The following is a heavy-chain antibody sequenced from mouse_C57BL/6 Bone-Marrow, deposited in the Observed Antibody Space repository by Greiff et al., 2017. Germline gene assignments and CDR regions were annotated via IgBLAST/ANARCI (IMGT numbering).Heavy chain of an antibody. V-gene: IGHV5-2*01. CDR3: ASGVYYGSSPYWYFDV. D-gene: IGHD1-1*01. Sequence: EVHLVESGGGLVQPGESLKLSCESNEYEFPSHDMSWVRKTPEKRLELVAAINSDGGSTYYPDTMERRFIISIDNTKKTLYLQMGSLRSEDTALYYCASGVYYGSSPYWYFDVWGTGTTVTVSS. CDR2: INSDGGST. CDR1: EYEFPSHD. J-gene: IGHJ1*03.